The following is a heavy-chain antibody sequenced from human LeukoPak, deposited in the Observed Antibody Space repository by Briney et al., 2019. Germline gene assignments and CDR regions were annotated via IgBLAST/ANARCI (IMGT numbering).Heavy chain of an antibody. CDR3: ARGVRIQLWFRPFDY. CDR1: GGSISSGGYY. V-gene: IGHV4-31*03. D-gene: IGHD5-18*01. CDR2: INHSGST. Sequence: PSETLSLTCTVSGGSISSGGYYWSWIRQHPGKGLEWIGEINHSGSTNYNPSLKSRVTISVDTSKNQFSLKLSSVTAADTAVYYCARGVRIQLWFRPFDYWGQGTLVTVSS. J-gene: IGHJ4*02.